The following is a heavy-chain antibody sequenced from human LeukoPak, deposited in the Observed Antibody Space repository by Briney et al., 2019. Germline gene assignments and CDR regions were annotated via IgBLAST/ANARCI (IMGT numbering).Heavy chain of an antibody. CDR2: IYSDGITT. Sequence: GGSLRLSCAASGFTFSSYWMHWVRQAPGKGLVWVSRIYSDGITTNYADSVKGRFTISRDNAKNTLYLQMDSLRAEDTAVYYCTRRGMALDAFDVWGQGTMVTVSS. J-gene: IGHJ3*01. CDR1: GFTFSSYW. V-gene: IGHV3-74*01. D-gene: IGHD3-16*01. CDR3: TRRGMALDAFDV.